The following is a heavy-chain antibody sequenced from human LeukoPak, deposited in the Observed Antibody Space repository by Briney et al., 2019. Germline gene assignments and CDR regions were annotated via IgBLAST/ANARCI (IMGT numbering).Heavy chain of an antibody. CDR1: GGSISSYY. D-gene: IGHD3-22*01. CDR2: IYYSGST. J-gene: IGHJ4*02. V-gene: IGHV4-59*01. Sequence: PSETLSLTCTVSGGSISSYYWSWIRQPPGKGLEWIGYIYYSGSTNYNPSLKSRVTISVDTSKNQFSLKLSSVTAADTAVYYCARDLDYYDSSVFGYWGQGTLATVSS. CDR3: ARDLDYYDSSVFGY.